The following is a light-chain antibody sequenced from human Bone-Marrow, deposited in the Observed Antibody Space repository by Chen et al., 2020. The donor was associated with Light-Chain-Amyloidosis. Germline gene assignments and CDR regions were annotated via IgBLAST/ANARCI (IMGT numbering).Light chain of an antibody. Sequence: SYELTQPPSVSVSPGQPARITCSGDDLPTKYAYWYQKKPGQAPVLVIHRDTERPSGISARFSGYSSGTTATLTISGVQAEDETDYHCQSADSSGTYEVIFGGGTKLTVL. CDR3: QSADSSGTYEVI. CDR1: DLPTKY. J-gene: IGLJ2*01. V-gene: IGLV3-25*03. CDR2: RDT.